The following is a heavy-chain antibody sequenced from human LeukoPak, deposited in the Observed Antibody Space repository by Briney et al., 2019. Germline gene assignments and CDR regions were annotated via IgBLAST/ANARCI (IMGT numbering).Heavy chain of an antibody. Sequence: GGSLRLSCAASGFTFSSYGMHWVRQAPGKGLEWVAFIRYDGSNKYYADSVKGRFTISRDNSKNTLYLQMNSLRAEDTAVYYCAKTHYYDSSGYITYYCYYMDVWGKGTTVTISS. CDR1: GFTFSSYG. V-gene: IGHV3-30*02. J-gene: IGHJ6*03. D-gene: IGHD3-22*01. CDR3: AKTHYYDSSGYITYYCYYMDV. CDR2: IRYDGSNK.